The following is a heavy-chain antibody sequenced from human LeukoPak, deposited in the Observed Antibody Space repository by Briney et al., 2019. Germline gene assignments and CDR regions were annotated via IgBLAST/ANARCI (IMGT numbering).Heavy chain of an antibody. D-gene: IGHD5-24*01. J-gene: IGHJ4*02. CDR2: INQDGGEK. CDR3: ARTREY. Sequence: GGSLRLSCAASGFXFSTYWINWVRQAPGKGLEWVASINQDGGEKYYVDSVKGRFTISRDNAKNSLYLQMNSLGAEDTAVYYCARTREYWGQGTLVTVSS. V-gene: IGHV3-7*05. CDR1: GFXFSTYW.